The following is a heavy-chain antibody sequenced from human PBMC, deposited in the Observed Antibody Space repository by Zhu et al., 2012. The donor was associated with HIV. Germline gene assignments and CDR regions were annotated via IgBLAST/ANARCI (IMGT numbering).Heavy chain of an antibody. Sequence: QVQLQESGPGLVKPSETLSLTCAVSGYSISSGYYWGWIRQPPGKGLEWIGSIYHSGSTYYNPSLKSRVTISVDTSKNQFSLKLSSVTAADTAVYYCARDGSSSWSDFDYVGPGNPGPPSP. CDR2: IYHSGST. CDR3: ARDGSSSWSDFDY. V-gene: IGHV4-38-2*02. D-gene: IGHD6-13*01. J-gene: IGHJ4*02. CDR1: GYSISSGYY.